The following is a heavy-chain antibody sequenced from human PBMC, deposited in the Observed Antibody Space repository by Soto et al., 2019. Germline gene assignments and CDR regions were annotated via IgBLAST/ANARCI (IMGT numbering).Heavy chain of an antibody. CDR1: GDSISSYY. CDR3: ARVDYGDFSGAFDI. CDR2: IYYSGST. D-gene: IGHD4-17*01. J-gene: IGHJ3*02. Sequence: SETLSLTCPVSGDSISSYYWSWIRQPPGKGLEWIGYIYYSGSTNYNPSLKSRVTISVDTSKNQFSLKLSSVTAADTAVYYCARVDYGDFSGAFDIWGQGTMVTVSS. V-gene: IGHV4-59*01.